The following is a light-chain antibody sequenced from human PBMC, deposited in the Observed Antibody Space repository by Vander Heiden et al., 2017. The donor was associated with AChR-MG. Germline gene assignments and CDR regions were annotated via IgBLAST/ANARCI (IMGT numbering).Light chain of an antibody. CDR1: SSDVGAYNY. CDR3: SSYTSSSTDV. CDR2: DVS. V-gene: IGLV2-14*03. J-gene: IGLJ1*01. Sequence: QSALTQPASVSGSPGQSITISCTGTSSDVGAYNYVSWYQHHPGKAPKLMMYDVSSRPSGISNRVSGSKSANNASLTISGLQAEDEADDYCSSYTSSSTDVFGTGTKVTVL.